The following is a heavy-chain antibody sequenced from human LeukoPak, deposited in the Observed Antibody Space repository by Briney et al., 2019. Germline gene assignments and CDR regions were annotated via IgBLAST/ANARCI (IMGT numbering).Heavy chain of an antibody. Sequence: SETLSLTCSVSGGSISSYCWNWIRQPAGKGLEWIGRIYPSGSTKYNPSLKSRVTMSLDTSNILFSLKLSSVTAADTAIYYCARSFYGSGNFDLWGQGTLVTVSS. CDR1: GGSISSYC. CDR2: IYPSGST. CDR3: ARSFYGSGNFDL. V-gene: IGHV4-4*07. J-gene: IGHJ4*02. D-gene: IGHD3-10*01.